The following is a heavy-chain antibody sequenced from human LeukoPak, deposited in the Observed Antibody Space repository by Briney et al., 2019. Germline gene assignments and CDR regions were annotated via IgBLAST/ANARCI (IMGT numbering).Heavy chain of an antibody. J-gene: IGHJ5*02. CDR3: AKTGGSYQRSWFDP. Sequence: GGSLRLSCAASGFTFSSYAMSWVRQAPGKGLEWVSAISGSGGSTYYADSVEGRFTISRDNSKNTLYLQMNSLRAEDTAVYYCAKTGGSYQRSWFDPWGQGTLVTVSS. CDR1: GFTFSSYA. V-gene: IGHV3-23*01. D-gene: IGHD1-26*01. CDR2: ISGSGGST.